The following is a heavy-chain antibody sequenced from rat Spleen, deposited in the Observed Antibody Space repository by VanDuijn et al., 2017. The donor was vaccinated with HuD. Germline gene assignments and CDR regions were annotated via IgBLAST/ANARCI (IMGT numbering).Heavy chain of an antibody. CDR1: GFTFSDFG. CDR3: TTLGPYSFDY. Sequence: EVQLVESGGGLVEPGRSLKLSCSASGFTFSDFGMHWIRQAPTKGLEWVASISPTGGDTYYRDSVKGRFTISRDNAKSTLYLQMDSLRSEDTATYYCTTLGPYSFDYWGQGDMVTVSS. CDR2: ISPTGGDT. V-gene: IGHV5-19*01. D-gene: IGHD1-7*01. J-gene: IGHJ2*01.